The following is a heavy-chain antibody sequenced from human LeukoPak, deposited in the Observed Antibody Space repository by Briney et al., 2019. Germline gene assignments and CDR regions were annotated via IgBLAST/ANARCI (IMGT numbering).Heavy chain of an antibody. CDR1: GGSINSHY. V-gene: IGHV4-59*11. D-gene: IGHD6-13*01. CDR3: ATRPDRSTWYGVFDY. Sequence: SETLSLTCTVSGGSINSHYWSWIRQPPGKGLEWIGYVFNGGSTNYNPSLKSRVTMSVDTSRDQFSLRLTSVTAADTAIYYCATRPDRSTWYGVFDYWSQGTLVTVSS. CDR2: VFNGGST. J-gene: IGHJ4*02.